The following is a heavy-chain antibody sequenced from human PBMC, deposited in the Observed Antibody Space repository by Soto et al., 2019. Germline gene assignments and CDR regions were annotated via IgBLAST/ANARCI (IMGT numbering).Heavy chain of an antibody. J-gene: IGHJ5*01. CDR2: IYYSGIT. Sequence: PSETLSLTCTVSGGSISSSSYYWGWIRQPPGKGLEWIGSIYYSGITYYNPSLKSRVTISVDTSKNQFSLKLSSVTAADTAVYYCARDPGGFWSGSYIYNWFDSWGQGTLVTV. V-gene: IGHV4-39*07. CDR3: ARDPGGFWSGSYIYNWFDS. CDR1: GGSISSSSYY. D-gene: IGHD3-3*01.